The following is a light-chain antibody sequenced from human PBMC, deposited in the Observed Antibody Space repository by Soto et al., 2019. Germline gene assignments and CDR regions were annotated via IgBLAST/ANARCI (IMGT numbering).Light chain of an antibody. V-gene: IGKV1-33*01. CDR2: DAS. Sequence: DIQITQCPSSLSASVGDRVTITCQASQDISNYLNWYQQKPGKAPKLLIYDASNLETGVPSRFSGSGSGTDFTFTISSLQPEDIATYYCQQYDNLPPGVTFGPGTKVDIK. CDR1: QDISNY. CDR3: QQYDNLPPGVT. J-gene: IGKJ3*01.